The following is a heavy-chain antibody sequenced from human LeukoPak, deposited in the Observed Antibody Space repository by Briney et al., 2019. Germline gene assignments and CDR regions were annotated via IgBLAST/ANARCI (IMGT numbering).Heavy chain of an antibody. D-gene: IGHD1-14*01. CDR2: ISGDGSVT. CDR1: GFTFSNYA. Sequence: TGGSLRLSCAASGFTFSNYAMTWVRQAPGKGLEWVSLISGDGSVTYYADSVKGRFTTSRDNSKNSLYLQMNSLRLEDTAFYYCSTGSQPGTTFDYWGQGTLVTASS. CDR3: STGSQPGTTFDY. V-gene: IGHV3-43*02. J-gene: IGHJ4*02.